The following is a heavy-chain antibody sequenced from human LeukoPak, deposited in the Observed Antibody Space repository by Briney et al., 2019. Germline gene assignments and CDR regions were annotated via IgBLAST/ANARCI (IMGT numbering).Heavy chain of an antibody. CDR2: IYYSGST. J-gene: IGHJ4*02. D-gene: IGHD3-22*01. V-gene: IGHV4-59*01. Sequence: SETLSLTCTVSGGSISSYYWSWIRQPPGKGLEWIGYIYYSGSTNYNPSLKSRVTISVDTSKNQFSLKLSSVTAADTAVYYCTSGVPDYYDSSGYSTFDYWGQGTLVTVAS. CDR1: GGSISSYY. CDR3: TSGVPDYYDSSGYSTFDY.